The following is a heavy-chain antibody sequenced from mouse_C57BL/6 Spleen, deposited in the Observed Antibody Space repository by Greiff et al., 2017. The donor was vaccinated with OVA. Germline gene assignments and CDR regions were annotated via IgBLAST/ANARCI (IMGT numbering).Heavy chain of an antibody. V-gene: IGHV1-54*01. CDR2: INPGSGGT. CDR3: ARGNYYGSSPYFDY. D-gene: IGHD1-1*01. Sequence: VQLQQSGAELVRPGTSVKVSCKASGYAFTNYLIEWVKQRPGQDLEWIGVINPGSGGTNYNEKFKGKATLTADKSSSTAYMQLSSLTSEDSAVYFCARGNYYGSSPYFDYWGQGTTLTVSS. CDR1: GYAFTNYL. J-gene: IGHJ2*01.